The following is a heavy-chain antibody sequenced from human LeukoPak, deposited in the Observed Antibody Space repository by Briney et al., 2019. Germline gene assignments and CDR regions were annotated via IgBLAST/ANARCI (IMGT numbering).Heavy chain of an antibody. CDR1: GGSISSYY. CDR3: ARGSDYGDFLNWFDF. D-gene: IGHD4-17*01. Sequence: PSETLSLTCTVSGGSISSYYWSWIRQPPGKGLEWIGYIYYSGSTNYNPSLKSRVTISVDTSKNQFSLKLSSVTAADTALYYCARGSDYGDFLNWFDFRGQGTLVTVSS. CDR2: IYYSGST. J-gene: IGHJ5*01. V-gene: IGHV4-59*01.